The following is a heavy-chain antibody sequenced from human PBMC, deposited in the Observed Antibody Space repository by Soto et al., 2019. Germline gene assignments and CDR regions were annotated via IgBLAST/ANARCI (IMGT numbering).Heavy chain of an antibody. J-gene: IGHJ6*02. CDR2: IYYSGST. CDR1: GGSISSYY. CDR3: ARDGGVTGTTSYYGMDV. V-gene: IGHV4-59*01. D-gene: IGHD1-7*01. Sequence: SETLSLTCTVSGGSISSYYWSWIRQPPGKGLEWIGYIYYSGSTNYNPSLKSRVTISVDTSKNQFSLKLSSVTAADTAVYYCARDGGVTGTTSYYGMDVWGQGTTVTVSS.